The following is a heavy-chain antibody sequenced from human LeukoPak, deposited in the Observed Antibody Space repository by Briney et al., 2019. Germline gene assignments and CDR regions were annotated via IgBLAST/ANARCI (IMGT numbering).Heavy chain of an antibody. J-gene: IGHJ3*02. D-gene: IGHD3-10*01. CDR1: GFSVDDYG. CDR3: ARARSSYYGSGSYSAFDI. CDR2: IYRDGSST. Sequence: GGSLRLSCAASGFSVDDYGLSWVRQAPGKGLVWVSRIYRDGSSTSYADSVRGRFTISRDNAKNTVYLQMNSLRAEDTAVYYCARARSSYYGSGSYSAFDIWGQGTMVTVSS. V-gene: IGHV3-74*01.